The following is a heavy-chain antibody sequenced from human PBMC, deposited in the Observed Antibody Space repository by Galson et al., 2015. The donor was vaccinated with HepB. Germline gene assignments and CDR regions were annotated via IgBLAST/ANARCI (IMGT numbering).Heavy chain of an antibody. V-gene: IGHV1-69*06. CDR2: ISLMFETG. CDR3: AREVDSYVSGVYYNLFHM. CDR1: GDTFSNIV. J-gene: IGHJ3*02. Sequence: SVKVSCKASGDTFSNIVISWVRQAPGQGLEWMGTISLMFETGNTAQKMQDRVTITAEKSTSTAYMELSSLRSEDTAIYYCAREVDSYVSGVYYNLFHMWGEGTMVTVSS. D-gene: IGHD3-10*02.